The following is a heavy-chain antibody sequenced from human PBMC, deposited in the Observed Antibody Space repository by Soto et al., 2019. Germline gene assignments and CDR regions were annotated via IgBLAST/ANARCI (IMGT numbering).Heavy chain of an antibody. D-gene: IGHD3-22*01. J-gene: IGHJ6*02. CDR1: GFTVSGNY. V-gene: IGHV3-53*01. CDR2: IYSGGST. CDR3: AREGALYDSSGYYSYYGMDV. Sequence: PGGSLRLSCAASGFTVSGNYMSWVRQAPGKGLEWVSVIYSGGSTYYADSVKGRFTISRDNSKNTLYLQMNSLRAEDTAVYYCAREGALYDSSGYYSYYGMDVWGQGTTVTVSS.